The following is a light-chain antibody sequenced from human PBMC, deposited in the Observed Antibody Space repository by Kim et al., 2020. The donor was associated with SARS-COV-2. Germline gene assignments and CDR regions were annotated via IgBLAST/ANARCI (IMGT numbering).Light chain of an antibody. Sequence: SYELTQTPSVSVPPGQTAIISCFGDKLGDRYAYWFQQKPGQAPLLVIYEDVRRPSGVPERFSASNSGNTATLTISGTQAMDEAGYYCQAWDIGMIIFGGRPQLTVL. CDR3: QAWDIGMII. CDR1: KLGDRY. J-gene: IGLJ2*01. CDR2: EDV. V-gene: IGLV3-1*01.